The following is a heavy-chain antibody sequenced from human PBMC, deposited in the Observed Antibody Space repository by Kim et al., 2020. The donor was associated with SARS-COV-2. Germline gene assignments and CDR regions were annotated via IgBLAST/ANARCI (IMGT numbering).Heavy chain of an antibody. J-gene: IGHJ4*02. Sequence: GGSLRLSCAASGFTFSSYTMSWVRQAPGKGLEWVSSISGSGGTTYYAGSVKGRFTISRDNSQNTLYLQMNSLRAEDTAVYFCAKNRYNSSPFDYWGQGTQVTVSS. CDR1: GFTFSSYT. V-gene: IGHV3-23*01. CDR2: ISGSGGTT. CDR3: AKNRYNSSPFDY. D-gene: IGHD6-6*01.